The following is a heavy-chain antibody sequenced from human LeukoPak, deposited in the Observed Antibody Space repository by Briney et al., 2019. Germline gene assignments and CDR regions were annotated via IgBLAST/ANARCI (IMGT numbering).Heavy chain of an antibody. CDR2: IWYDGSNK. CDR1: GFTFSSYG. CDR3: AKAYSSGWKGYFQH. J-gene: IGHJ1*01. V-gene: IGHV3-33*06. Sequence: GGSLRLSCAASGFTFSSYGMHWVRQAPGKGLEWVAVIWYDGSNKYYADSVKGRFTISRDNSKNTLYLQVNSLRAEDTAVYYCAKAYSSGWKGYFQHWGQGTLVTVSS. D-gene: IGHD6-19*01.